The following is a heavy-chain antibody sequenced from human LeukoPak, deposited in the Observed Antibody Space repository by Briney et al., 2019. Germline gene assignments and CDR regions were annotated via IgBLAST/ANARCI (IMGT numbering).Heavy chain of an antibody. CDR3: ARVAPPLDDYIRGSFPYYFDY. Sequence: GGSLRLSCAASRFIFDNYGMTWVRQAPGKGLEWVSGISDDGYSTCYADSVKGRFTISRDNSKNTLYLHMSSLRVEDTAVFYCARVAPPLDDYIRGSFPYYFDYWGQGTPVTVSS. D-gene: IGHD3-16*01. J-gene: IGHJ4*02. CDR2: ISDDGYST. CDR1: RFIFDNYG. V-gene: IGHV3-23*01.